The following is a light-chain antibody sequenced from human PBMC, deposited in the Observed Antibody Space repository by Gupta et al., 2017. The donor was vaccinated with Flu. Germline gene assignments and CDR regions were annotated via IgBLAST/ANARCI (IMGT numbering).Light chain of an antibody. Sequence: EIVLTQFPGTLSLSPGESATLSCRTSQSIDSTYLAWYQQTPGQAPRLLIYGASTRATGIPDRFSGSGSGTDFTLTINEREPEDFAVYFCQQYGNSPRFTFGPGTKV. V-gene: IGKV3-20*01. J-gene: IGKJ3*01. CDR2: GAS. CDR1: QSIDSTY. CDR3: QQYGNSPRFT.